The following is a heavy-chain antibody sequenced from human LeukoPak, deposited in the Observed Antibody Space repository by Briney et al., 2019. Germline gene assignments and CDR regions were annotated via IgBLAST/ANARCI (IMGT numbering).Heavy chain of an antibody. CDR3: ARDRSGSYPYYFDY. D-gene: IGHD1-26*01. CDR1: GFTFSSYS. J-gene: IGHJ4*02. Sequence: GGSLRLSCAASGFTFSSYSMNWVRQAPGKGLEWVSSISSSSSYIYYADSVKGRFTISRDNAKNSLYLQMNNLRADDTAVYYCARDRSGSYPYYFDYWGQGTLVTVSS. CDR2: ISSSSSYI. V-gene: IGHV3-21*01.